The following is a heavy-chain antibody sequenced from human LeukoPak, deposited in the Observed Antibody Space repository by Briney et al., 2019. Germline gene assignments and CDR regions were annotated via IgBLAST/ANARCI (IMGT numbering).Heavy chain of an antibody. D-gene: IGHD6-13*01. J-gene: IGHJ4*02. CDR2: ISGGGDST. CDR1: GFTFDSYA. CDR3: ARTGYSSRSEGY. Sequence: PGGSLRFSCVGSGFTFDSYAMNWVRQAPGKGLEWVSVISGGGDSTYYADSMKGRFTISRDNSKNTLYLQMNSLRAEDTAVYYCARTGYSSRSEGYWGQGTLVTVSS. V-gene: IGHV3-23*01.